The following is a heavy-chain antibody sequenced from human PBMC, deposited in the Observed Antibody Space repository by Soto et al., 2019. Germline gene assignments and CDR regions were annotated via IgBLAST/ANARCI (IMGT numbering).Heavy chain of an antibody. CDR3: ARDLVSAYGILAYYYYYGMDV. CDR1: GFTFSSYG. CDR2: IWYDGSNK. J-gene: IGHJ6*02. V-gene: IGHV3-33*01. Sequence: GGSLRLSCAASGFTFSSYGMHWVRQAPGKGLEWVAVIWYDGSNKYYADSVKGRFTISRDNSKNTLYLQMNSLRAEDTAVYYCARDLVSAYGILAYYYYYGMDVWGQGTTVTVSS. D-gene: IGHD1-26*01.